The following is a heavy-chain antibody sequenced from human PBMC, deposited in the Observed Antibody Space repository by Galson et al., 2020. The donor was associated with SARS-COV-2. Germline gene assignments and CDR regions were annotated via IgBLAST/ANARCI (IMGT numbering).Heavy chain of an antibody. Sequence: TGGSLRLSCAASGFTFSSYGMHWVHQAPGKGLEWVAVISYDGSNKYYADSVKGRFTISRDNSKNTLYLQMNSLRAEDTAVYYCAACIVGATKREYYYYYGMDVWGQGTTVTVSS. CDR3: AACIVGATKREYYYYYGMDV. J-gene: IGHJ6*02. V-gene: IGHV3-30*03. CDR2: ISYDGSNK. CDR1: GFTFSSYG. D-gene: IGHD1-26*01.